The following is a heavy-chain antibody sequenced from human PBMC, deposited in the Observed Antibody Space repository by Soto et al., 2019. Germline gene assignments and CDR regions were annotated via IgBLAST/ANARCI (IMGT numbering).Heavy chain of an antibody. CDR3: ARMPSYYYYYYYMDV. Sequence: SETLSLTCTVSGGSISSYYWSWIRQPPGKGLEWIGYIYYSGSTNYNPSLKSRVTISVDTSKNQFSLKLSSVTAADTAVYYCARMPSYYYYYYYMDVWGKGTTVTVSS. J-gene: IGHJ6*03. CDR1: GGSISSYY. CDR2: IYYSGST. D-gene: IGHD2-2*01. V-gene: IGHV4-59*01.